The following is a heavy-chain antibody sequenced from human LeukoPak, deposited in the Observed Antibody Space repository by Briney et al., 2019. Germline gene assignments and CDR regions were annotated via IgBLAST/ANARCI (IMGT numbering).Heavy chain of an antibody. CDR1: GYTFTSYG. CDR3: ARNCGGDCSHSGALNYFDD. Sequence: ASVKVSCKASGYTFTSYGISWVRQAPGQGLEWMGWISAYNGNTNYAQKLQGRVTMTTDTSTSTAYMELRSLRSDDTAVYYCARNCGGDCSHSGALNYFDDWGQGTLVTVSS. V-gene: IGHV1-18*01. D-gene: IGHD2-21*02. J-gene: IGHJ4*02. CDR2: ISAYNGNT.